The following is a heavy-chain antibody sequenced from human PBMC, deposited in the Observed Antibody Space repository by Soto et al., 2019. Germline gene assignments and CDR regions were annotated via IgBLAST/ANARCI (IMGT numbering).Heavy chain of an antibody. CDR3: ARLPDSSSFYFDY. CDR2: IYYSGST. CDR1: GGSSSSYY. Sequence: SETLSLTCSVSGGSSSSYYWSWIRQPPGKGLEWIGYIYYSGSTNYNPSLKSRVTISVDTSKNQFSLKLSSVTAADTAVYYCARLPDSSSFYFDYWGQGTLVTVSS. J-gene: IGHJ4*02. V-gene: IGHV4-59*08. D-gene: IGHD6-13*01.